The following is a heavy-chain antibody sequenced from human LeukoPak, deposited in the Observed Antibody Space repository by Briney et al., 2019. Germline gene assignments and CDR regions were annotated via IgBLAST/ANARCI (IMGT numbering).Heavy chain of an antibody. J-gene: IGHJ5*02. V-gene: IGHV1-18*01. CDR2: ISAYNGNT. D-gene: IGHD2-2*01. CDR1: GYTFTSYG. Sequence: ASMKVSCKASGYTFTSYGISWVRQAPGQGLERMGWISAYNGNTNYAQKLQGRVTMTTDTSTSTAYMELRSLRSDDTAVYYCAREGGGIVVVPAANWFDPWGQGTLVTVSS. CDR3: AREGGGIVVVPAANWFDP.